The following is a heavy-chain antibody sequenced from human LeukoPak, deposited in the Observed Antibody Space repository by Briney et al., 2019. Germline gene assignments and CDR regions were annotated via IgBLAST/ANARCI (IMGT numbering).Heavy chain of an antibody. Sequence: GSLRLSCAASGFTFTSYAMSWVRQAPGKGLEWVSAISGSGGSTYYAHSVKGRFTISRDNSKNTLSLQMNRLRAEDTAVHYCAKCAWAAAMVRGLENWFDRWGQGTLVTVSS. D-gene: IGHD2-2*01. CDR2: ISGSGGST. J-gene: IGHJ5*02. CDR1: GFTFTSYA. V-gene: IGHV3-23*01. CDR3: AKCAWAAAMVRGLENWFDR.